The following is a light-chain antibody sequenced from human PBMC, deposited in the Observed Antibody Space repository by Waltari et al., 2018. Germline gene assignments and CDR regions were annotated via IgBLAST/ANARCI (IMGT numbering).Light chain of an antibody. CDR1: RSNTGNTD. J-gene: IGLJ3*02. CDR3: ATWDSRLSVVV. CDR2: DNN. Sequence: QSVFTQPPSVSAAPGQRVKLSRSGRRSNTGNTDVSWYHQFPGTAPKLLITDNNKRPFGIPDRFSGSKSGTSATLGITGLQTGDEADYYCATWDSRLSVVVFGGGTKVTVL. V-gene: IGLV1-51*01.